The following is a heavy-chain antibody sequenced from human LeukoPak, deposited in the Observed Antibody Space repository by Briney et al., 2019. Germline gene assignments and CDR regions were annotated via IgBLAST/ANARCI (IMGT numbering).Heavy chain of an antibody. CDR1: GFTFGTHS. V-gene: IGHV3-23*01. CDR2: ISGSGDRT. J-gene: IGHJ4*02. Sequence: PGGSLRLSCATSGFTFGTHSMSWVRQAPGKGLEWVSGISGSGDRTHYADSVKGRFTISRDNSKNTVTLQMNSLTVDDTAVYYCAKYCVTTTCYERLFDFWGQGPLVTVSS. D-gene: IGHD2-2*01. CDR3: AKYCVTTTCYERLFDF.